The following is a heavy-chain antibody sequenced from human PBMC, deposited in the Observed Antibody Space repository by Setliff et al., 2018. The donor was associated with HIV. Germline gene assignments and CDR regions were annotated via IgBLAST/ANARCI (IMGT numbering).Heavy chain of an antibody. Sequence: ASVKVSCKASGDTFTTYALHWVRQAPGQRLEWMGWINAGNGDIKSSQKFQGRVTITRDASASTAYMELSSLRSEDTGVYYCAIGSSNWPHRPNNYYFDYWGQGTPVTVSS. V-gene: IGHV1-3*01. J-gene: IGHJ4*02. CDR2: INAGNGDI. CDR1: GDTFTTYA. D-gene: IGHD6-13*01. CDR3: AIGSSNWPHRPNNYYFDY.